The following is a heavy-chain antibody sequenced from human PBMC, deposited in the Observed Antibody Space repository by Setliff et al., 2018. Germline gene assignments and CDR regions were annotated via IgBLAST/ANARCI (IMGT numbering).Heavy chain of an antibody. Sequence: QPGGSLRLSCAASGFTFSSFWMSWVRQSPGKGLEWVSAISGAGGNTFYADSVQGRFSISRDNSKNTLFLKMNSLRAEDTAVYYCAKAASPLFAIVGVEYYFDSWGQGILVTVSS. J-gene: IGHJ4*02. V-gene: IGHV3-23*01. CDR2: ISGAGGNT. CDR1: GFTFSSFW. CDR3: AKAASPLFAIVGVEYYFDS. D-gene: IGHD3-3*01.